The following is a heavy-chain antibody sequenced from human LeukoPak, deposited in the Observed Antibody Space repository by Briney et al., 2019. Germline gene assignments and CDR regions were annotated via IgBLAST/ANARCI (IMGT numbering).Heavy chain of an antibody. V-gene: IGHV3-48*03. CDR2: IRGSSI. D-gene: IGHD3-10*01. J-gene: IGHJ5*02. CDR3: VRGGDASASDRFDA. CDR1: GFTFSNYQ. Sequence: GGSLRLSCAASGFTFSNYQMSWVRQAPGKEPQWVAGIRGSSIAYADSVKGRFIISRDNAKSSLYLQLNSLRDEDMAVYYCVRGGDASASDRFDAWGQGTLVTVSS.